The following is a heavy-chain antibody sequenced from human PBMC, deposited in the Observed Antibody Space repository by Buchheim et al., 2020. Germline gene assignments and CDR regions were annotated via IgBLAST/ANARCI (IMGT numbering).Heavy chain of an antibody. D-gene: IGHD3-10*01. J-gene: IGHJ2*01. V-gene: IGHV3-23*01. Sequence: EVQLSESGGGLVQPGGSLRLSCAASGFTFSDYAMSWVRQAPGTGLELVSAVSSGGDTTYYAESVKGRFTISRDNSKDTLYFQMNSLRAEDTAMYYCAKDRPYWYGSGSSWYFDLWGRGTL. CDR2: VSSGGDTT. CDR1: GFTFSDYA. CDR3: AKDRPYWYGSGSSWYFDL.